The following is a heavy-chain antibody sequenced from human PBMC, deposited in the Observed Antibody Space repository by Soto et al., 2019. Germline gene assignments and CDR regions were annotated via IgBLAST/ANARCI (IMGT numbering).Heavy chain of an antibody. Sequence: GGSLRLSCAVSGFTFSSFGMNWVRQAPGKGLEWISYITSDSSTRHYADFVKGRFTISRDNAKNTLYLQMNSLRAEDTAVYYCARAYEGDYFDYWGQGTLVTVSS. CDR1: GFTFSSFG. J-gene: IGHJ4*02. V-gene: IGHV3-48*01. CDR3: ARAYEGDYFDY. CDR2: ITSDSSTR. D-gene: IGHD3-16*01.